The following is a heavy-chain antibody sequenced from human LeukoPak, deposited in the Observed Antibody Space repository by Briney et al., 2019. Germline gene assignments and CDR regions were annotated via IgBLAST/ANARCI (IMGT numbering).Heavy chain of an antibody. D-gene: IGHD6-19*01. CDR3: AREASGWYSIFDY. J-gene: IGHJ4*02. Sequence: GGSLRLSCAASGFTISNCCMHWVRQAPGKGLEWVAVIWYDGSNKYYADSVKGRFTISRDNSKNTLYLQMNSLRAEDTAVYYCAREASGWYSIFDYWGQGTLVTVSS. CDR2: IWYDGSNK. CDR1: GFTISNCC. V-gene: IGHV3-33*01.